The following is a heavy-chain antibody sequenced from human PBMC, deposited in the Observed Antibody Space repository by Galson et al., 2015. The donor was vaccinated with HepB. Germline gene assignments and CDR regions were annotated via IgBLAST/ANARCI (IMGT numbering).Heavy chain of an antibody. V-gene: IGHV1-58*01. D-gene: IGHD1-26*01. J-gene: IGHJ4*02. CDR3: AARSREWELLRPDY. Sequence: SVKVSCKASGFTFTSSAVQWVRQARGQRLEWIGWIVVGSGNTNYAQKFQERVTFTRDMSTSTAYMGLSSLRSEDTAVYYCAARSREWELLRPDYWGQGTLVTVSS. CDR2: IVVGSGNT. CDR1: GFTFTSSA.